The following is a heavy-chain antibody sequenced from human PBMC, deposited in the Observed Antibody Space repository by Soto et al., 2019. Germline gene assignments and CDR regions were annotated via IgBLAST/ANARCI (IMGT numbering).Heavy chain of an antibody. J-gene: IGHJ6*02. Sequence: QVQLVQSGAEVKKPGSSVKVSCKASGGTFSSYAISWVRQAPGQGLEWMGGIIPIFGTANYAQKFQGRVTITADESTSTAYMELSSLRSEDMAVYYCARARRPSTVTRYYYYGMDVWGQGTTVTVSS. CDR1: GGTFSSYA. CDR2: IIPIFGTA. V-gene: IGHV1-69*01. D-gene: IGHD4-17*01. CDR3: ARARRPSTVTRYYYYGMDV.